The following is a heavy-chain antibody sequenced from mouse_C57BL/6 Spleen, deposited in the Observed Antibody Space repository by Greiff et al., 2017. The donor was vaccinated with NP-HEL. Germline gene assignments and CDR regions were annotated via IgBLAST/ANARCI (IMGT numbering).Heavy chain of an antibody. CDR3: ARAQLPPWNLEV. CDR2: INPSSGYT. Sequence: VQLQQSGAELARPGASVKMSCKASGYTFTSYTMHWVKQRPGQGLEWIGYINPSSGYTKYNQKFKDKATLTADKSSSTAYMQLSSLTSEDSAVYYWARAQLPPWNLEVGGTGTTVTVSS. V-gene: IGHV1-4*01. J-gene: IGHJ1*03. D-gene: IGHD1-1*01. CDR1: GYTFTSYT.